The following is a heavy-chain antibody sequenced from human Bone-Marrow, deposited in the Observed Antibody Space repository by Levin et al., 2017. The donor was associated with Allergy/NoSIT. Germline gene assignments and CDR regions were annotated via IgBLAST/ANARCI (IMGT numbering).Heavy chain of an antibody. J-gene: IGHJ6*02. CDR3: ARDFQRRTRMSSSHYSTYGMDV. D-gene: IGHD6-13*01. Sequence: GGSLRLSCVGSGFSFYSYEMHWVRQPLGKGLEWVSTIDFAGDTYYTDSVKGRFTISRQNAKSSLYLQMNSLRAGDTAVYYCARDFQRRTRMSSSHYSTYGMDVWGQGTTVIVSS. V-gene: IGHV3-13*01. CDR1: GFSFYSYE. CDR2: IDFAGDT.